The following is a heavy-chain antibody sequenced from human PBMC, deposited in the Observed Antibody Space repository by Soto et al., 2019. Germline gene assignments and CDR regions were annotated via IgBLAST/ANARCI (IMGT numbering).Heavy chain of an antibody. CDR1: GGTFSSYA. V-gene: IGHV1-69*12. CDR2: IIPIFGTA. CDR3: ARSLFYDSSNSAPFDY. Sequence: QVQLVQSGAEVKKPGSSVKVSCKASGGTFSSYAISWVRQAPGQGLEWMGGIIPIFGTANYAQKFQGRVKITADESTSTAYMELSSLRSEDTAVYYCARSLFYDSSNSAPFDYWGQGTLVTVSS. J-gene: IGHJ4*02. D-gene: IGHD3-22*01.